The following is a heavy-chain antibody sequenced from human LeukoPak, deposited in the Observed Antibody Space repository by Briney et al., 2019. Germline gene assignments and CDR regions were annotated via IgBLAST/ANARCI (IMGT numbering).Heavy chain of an antibody. J-gene: IGHJ6*02. CDR2: INPNSGDT. CDR1: GYTFTDYY. Sequence: ASVKVSCKASGYTFTDYYMHWVRQAPGQGLEWMGWINPNSGDTNYAQKFQGRLTMTRDTSISTAYMGLNRLTSDDTAVYFCARDGSMDVWGQGTTVTVSS. V-gene: IGHV1-2*02. CDR3: ARDGSMDV.